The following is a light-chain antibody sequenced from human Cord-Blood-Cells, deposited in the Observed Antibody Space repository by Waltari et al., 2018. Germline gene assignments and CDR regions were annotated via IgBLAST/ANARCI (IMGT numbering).Light chain of an antibody. CDR1: QSLLHSNGYNS. J-gene: IGKJ2*01. CDR2: LGS. V-gene: IGKV2-28*01. Sequence: DIVMTQSPPSLPVTPVEPASISCRSSQSLLHSNGYNSLDWYLQKPGQSPQLLIYLGSNRASGVPDRFSGSGSGTDFTLKISRVEAEDVGVYYCMQALQTPRTFGQGTKLEIK. CDR3: MQALQTPRT.